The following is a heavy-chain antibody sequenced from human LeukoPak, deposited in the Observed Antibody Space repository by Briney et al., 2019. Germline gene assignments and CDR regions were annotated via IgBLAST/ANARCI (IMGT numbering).Heavy chain of an antibody. Sequence: AGGSLGLSXAASGFTFSDYYMSWIRQAPGKGLEWVSYISSSGSTIYYADSVKGRFTISRDNAKNSLYLQMNSLRAEDTAVYYCARVGCCSSTSCYGDYYYYYMDVWGKGTTVTVSS. CDR1: GFTFSDYY. V-gene: IGHV3-11*04. J-gene: IGHJ6*03. CDR3: ARVGCCSSTSCYGDYYYYYMDV. CDR2: ISSSGSTI. D-gene: IGHD2-2*01.